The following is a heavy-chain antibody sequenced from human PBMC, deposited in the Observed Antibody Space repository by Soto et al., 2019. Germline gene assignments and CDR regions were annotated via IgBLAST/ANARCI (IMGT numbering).Heavy chain of an antibody. Sequence: QVQLVESGGGVVQPGRSLRLSCAASGFTFSSYGMHWVRQAPGKGLEWVAVISYDGSNKYYADSVKGRFTISRENSKNTLYRQMNSLRAEDTAVYYCAKDHARIAVALWGMDVWGQGTTVTVSS. CDR1: GFTFSSYG. CDR2: ISYDGSNK. J-gene: IGHJ6*02. CDR3: AKDHARIAVALWGMDV. D-gene: IGHD6-19*01. V-gene: IGHV3-30*18.